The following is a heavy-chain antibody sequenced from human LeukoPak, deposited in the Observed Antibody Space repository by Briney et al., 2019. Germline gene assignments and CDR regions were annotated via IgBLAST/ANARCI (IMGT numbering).Heavy chain of an antibody. V-gene: IGHV4-39*01. D-gene: IGHD1-1*01. CDR3: LRHAGGIILT. CDR1: GDSIRVSDYY. CDR2: IWYSGSA. Sequence: SETLSLTCNVSGDSIRVSDYYWGWMRQPPGEGLEWIANIWYSGSAYYNPSLESRVTITVDTSKNQFSLKVKSMTAADLAVYYCLRHAGGIILTWGQGTRVAVSS. J-gene: IGHJ5*02.